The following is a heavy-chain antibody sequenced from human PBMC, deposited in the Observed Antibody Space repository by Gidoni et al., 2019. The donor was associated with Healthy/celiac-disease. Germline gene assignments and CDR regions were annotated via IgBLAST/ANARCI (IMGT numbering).Heavy chain of an antibody. D-gene: IGHD5-12*01. CDR3: ARVRATLCDY. Sequence: QVQLVESGAGVVQPGRSLRLSCAASGFTFSSYAMHWVRQAPGKGLGWVAVISYDGSNKYYADSVKGRFTISRDKSKNTLYLQMNSLRAEDTAVYYCARVRATLCDYWGQGTLVTVSS. CDR2: ISYDGSNK. J-gene: IGHJ4*02. V-gene: IGHV3-30-3*01. CDR1: GFTFSSYA.